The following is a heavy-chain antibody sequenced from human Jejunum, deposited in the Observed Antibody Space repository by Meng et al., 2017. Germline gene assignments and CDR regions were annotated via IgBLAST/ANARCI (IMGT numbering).Heavy chain of an antibody. CDR3: ARDRVFGSGTFYDSWIDP. CDR1: GYTFTGYC. D-gene: IGHD3-10*01. Sequence: ASVKVSCKASGYTFTGYCLHWVRQAPGQGLEWMGWINPISGATNYAQKFQGRVTLTRDTSIRTAYMELSGLTSDDSAVYYCARDRVFGSGTFYDSWIDPWGQGTLVTVSS. CDR2: INPISGAT. V-gene: IGHV1-2*02. J-gene: IGHJ5*02.